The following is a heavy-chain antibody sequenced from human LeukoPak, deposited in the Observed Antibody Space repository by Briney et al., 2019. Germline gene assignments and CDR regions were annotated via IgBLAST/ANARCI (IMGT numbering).Heavy chain of an antibody. CDR2: ISINSGTM. D-gene: IGHD4-17*01. Sequence: PGGSLRLSCAASGFTFSNYNMNWVRQAPGKGLEWVSYISINSGTMYYADSVQGRFTISRDNAKSSLYLQMNSLRAEDTAFYYCVRSRGDYERGYFDYWGQGTLVTVSS. CDR3: VRSRGDYERGYFDY. CDR1: GFTFSNYN. V-gene: IGHV3-48*04. J-gene: IGHJ4*02.